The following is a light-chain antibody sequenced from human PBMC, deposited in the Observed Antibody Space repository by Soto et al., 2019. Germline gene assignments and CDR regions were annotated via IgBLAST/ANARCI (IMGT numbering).Light chain of an antibody. CDR2: DAS. CDR1: RSVSNY. J-gene: IGKJ5*01. CDR3: QHRSIWPVS. V-gene: IGKV3-11*01. Sequence: IVLTQSPATLSLSPGERATLSCRASRSVSNYLAWYQQKPGQAPRLLIFDASNRATGIPARFSGSGSATDFTLTISSLEPEDFAVYYCQHRSIWPVSFGQGTRLEN.